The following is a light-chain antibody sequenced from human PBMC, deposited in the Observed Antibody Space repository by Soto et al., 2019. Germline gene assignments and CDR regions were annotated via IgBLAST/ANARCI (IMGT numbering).Light chain of an antibody. CDR2: GAS. Sequence: EIVLTQSPGTLSLSPGERATLSCRASQSVSSSYLAWYQQKPGQAPRLLIYGASSRATAIPDRFSGSGSGTDSTITISIVDAEDVVDYYCQQCSSLPWTFGQGTKVEIK. J-gene: IGKJ1*01. CDR1: QSVSSSY. CDR3: QQCSSLPWT. V-gene: IGKV3-20*01.